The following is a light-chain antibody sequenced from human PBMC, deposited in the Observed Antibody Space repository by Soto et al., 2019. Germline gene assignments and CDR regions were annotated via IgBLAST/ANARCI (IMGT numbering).Light chain of an antibody. V-gene: IGKV3-20*01. CDR1: QSLSSNY. J-gene: IGKJ5*01. CDR2: GVS. CDR3: QKYVSAPIT. Sequence: EIVLTQSPGTLSLSPGGRATLSCSASQSLSSNYLAWYQQKPGQAHRLLIYGVSSRATGVPVSFSGSGSGTDFTLTISRLEPEDFAVYYCQKYVSAPITFGQGTRLEIK.